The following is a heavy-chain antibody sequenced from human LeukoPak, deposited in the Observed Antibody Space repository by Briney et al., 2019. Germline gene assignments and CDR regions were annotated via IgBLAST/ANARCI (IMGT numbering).Heavy chain of an antibody. Sequence: GRSLRLSCAASGFTFDDYAMHWVRQAPGKGLEWVSGISWNRGSIGYADSVKGRFTISRDNAKNSLYLQMNSLRAEDTALYYCAKDMGITMVRGVITAQPFDYWGQGTLVTVSS. CDR2: ISWNRGSI. V-gene: IGHV3-9*01. J-gene: IGHJ4*02. D-gene: IGHD3-10*01. CDR1: GFTFDDYA. CDR3: AKDMGITMVRGVITAQPFDY.